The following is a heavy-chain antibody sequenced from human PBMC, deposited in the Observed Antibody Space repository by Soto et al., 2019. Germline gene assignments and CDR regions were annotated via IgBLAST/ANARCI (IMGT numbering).Heavy chain of an antibody. J-gene: IGHJ4*02. CDR2: IYYSGRT. CDR3: ARQRTTVVTQAYFDH. V-gene: IGHV4-39*01. D-gene: IGHD2-21*02. Sequence: LSLTCIVSGESISSSSYYWGWIRQPPGKGLEWIGSIYYSGRTYHNPSFKSRVTISIDTSKNQFSLKLSSVTATDTAVYYCARQRTTVVTQAYFDHWGQGALVTVPS. CDR1: GESISSSSYY.